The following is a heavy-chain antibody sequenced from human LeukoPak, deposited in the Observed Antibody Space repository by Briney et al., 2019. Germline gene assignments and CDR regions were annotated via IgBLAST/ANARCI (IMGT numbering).Heavy chain of an antibody. D-gene: IGHD5-12*01. J-gene: IGHJ4*02. Sequence: SETLSLTCTVSLDSVSSYFWGWIRQPAGNRLEWIGRISTSGSARYNPSLKSRVTLSIDTSKNQISLNVKSVTAADTAVYYCTGESYRTSFLFDLWGQGTLVTVSS. CDR2: ISTSGSA. CDR3: TGESYRTSFLFDL. V-gene: IGHV4-4*07. CDR1: LDSVSSYF.